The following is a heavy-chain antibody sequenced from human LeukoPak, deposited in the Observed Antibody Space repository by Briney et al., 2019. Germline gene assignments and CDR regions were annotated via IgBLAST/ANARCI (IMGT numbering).Heavy chain of an antibody. CDR2: IYYSGST. D-gene: IGHD3-9*01. CDR1: GGSISSYY. CDR3: ARHVPILTGYHIYFDY. J-gene: IGHJ4*02. Sequence: SETLSLTCTVSGGSISSYYWSWVRQPPGQGLEWIGYIYYSGSTNYNPSLKSRVTISVDTSKNQFSLKLSSVTAADTAVYYCARHVPILTGYHIYFDYWGQGTLVTVSS. V-gene: IGHV4-59*08.